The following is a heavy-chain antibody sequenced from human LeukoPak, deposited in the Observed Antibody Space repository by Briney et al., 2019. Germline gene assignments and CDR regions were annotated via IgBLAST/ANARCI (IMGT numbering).Heavy chain of an antibody. Sequence: SETLSLTCTVSDGSISNYYWSWIRQPPGKGLEWIGYIYYSGSTNYNPSLKSRVTISVDTSKNQFSLKLTSVTAADTAVYYCARLGIGVVPSAMLGDYYFDYWGQGTLVTVSS. J-gene: IGHJ4*02. CDR1: DGSISNYY. D-gene: IGHD2-2*01. CDR3: ARLGIGVVPSAMLGDYYFDY. V-gene: IGHV4-59*08. CDR2: IYYSGST.